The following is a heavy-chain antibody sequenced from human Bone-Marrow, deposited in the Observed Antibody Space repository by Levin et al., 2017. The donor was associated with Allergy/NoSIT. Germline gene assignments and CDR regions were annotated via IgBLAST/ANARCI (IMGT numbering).Heavy chain of an antibody. CDR1: GFTFSNAY. V-gene: IGHV3-15*05. D-gene: IGHD4-11*01. J-gene: IGHJ4*02. CDR3: TTGGLHAY. CDR2: IKTKSRGETT. Sequence: GESLKISCEASGFTFSNAYMSWVRQAPGKGLDWVGRIKTKSRGETTDYAAPVKGRFLLSRDDSKNTIYLHMSSLKTDDTAIYYCTTGGLHAYWGRGALVTVSS.